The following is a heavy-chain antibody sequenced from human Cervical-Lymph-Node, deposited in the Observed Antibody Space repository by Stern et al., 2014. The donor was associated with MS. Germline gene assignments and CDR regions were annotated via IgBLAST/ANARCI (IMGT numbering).Heavy chain of an antibody. Sequence: QLQLQESGPGLVKPSETLSLTCAVYGGSFSGYYWSWIRQPPGKGLEWIGEINHSGSTNYNPSLKSRVTISVDTSKNQFSLKLSSVTAADTAVYYCARGFYDFWSGYPYHAWGQGTLVTVSS. V-gene: IGHV4-34*01. CDR2: INHSGST. J-gene: IGHJ5*02. CDR1: GGSFSGYY. CDR3: ARGFYDFWSGYPYHA. D-gene: IGHD3-3*01.